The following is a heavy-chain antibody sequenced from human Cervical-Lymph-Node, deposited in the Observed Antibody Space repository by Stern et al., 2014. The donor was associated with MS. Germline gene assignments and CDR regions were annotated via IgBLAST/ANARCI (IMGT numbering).Heavy chain of an antibody. Sequence: VQLVESGGGVVQPGRSLRLSCAASGFTLSSYALHWVRQAPGKGLAWVAVISYDGSDKSYATPVKARFPIPIDNSKNTLDLQMTSLRPDDTAVYYCARVWPPFSFPYYYGMDVWGQGTTVPVSS. D-gene: IGHD2/OR15-2a*01. CDR1: GFTLSSYA. CDR2: ISYDGSDK. J-gene: IGHJ6*02. V-gene: IGHV3-30*01. CDR3: ARVWPPFSFPYYYGMDV.